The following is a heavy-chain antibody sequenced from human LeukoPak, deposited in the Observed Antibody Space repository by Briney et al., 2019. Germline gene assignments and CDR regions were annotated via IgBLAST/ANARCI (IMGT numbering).Heavy chain of an antibody. CDR1: AFTFGDYD. CDR3: TRGGRDYFDY. CDR2: IRSKAYGGTT. Sequence: GGSLRLSCTASAFTFGDYDMSWVRQAPGKGVEWVGFIRSKAYGGTTEYAASVKGRFTISRVDSKSIAYLQMNSQKTEDTAVYYCTRGGRDYFDYWGQGTLVTVSS. J-gene: IGHJ4*02. V-gene: IGHV3-49*04. D-gene: IGHD6-25*01.